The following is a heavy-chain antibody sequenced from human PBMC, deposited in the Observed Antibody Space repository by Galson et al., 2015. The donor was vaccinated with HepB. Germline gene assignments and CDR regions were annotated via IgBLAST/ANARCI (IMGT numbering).Heavy chain of an antibody. J-gene: IGHJ4*02. CDR3: ARDGDTSGHYGIFDY. Sequence: SLRLSCAASGFTFSSYGIHWVRQAPGKGLEWVSVIWYHERDQYYADSVTGRFTVSRDQSKNTVYLQMNSLRAEDTGLYFCARDGDTSGHYGIFDYWGQGALVTVSS. V-gene: IGHV3-33*01. CDR2: IWYHERDQ. CDR1: GFTFSSYG. D-gene: IGHD3-22*01.